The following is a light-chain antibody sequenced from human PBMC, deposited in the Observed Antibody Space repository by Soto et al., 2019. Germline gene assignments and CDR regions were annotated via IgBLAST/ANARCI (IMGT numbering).Light chain of an antibody. V-gene: IGLV2-8*01. CDR1: SSDVGGYNY. Sequence: QSALTQPPSASGSPGQSVTISCTGSSSDVGGYNYVCWYQQHPGKAPKLIIYEVTKRPSGVPDRFSGSKSGNTASLTGSGLQAEDEADYYCTSHAGSSVVFGGGTKLTVL. CDR2: EVT. J-gene: IGLJ2*01. CDR3: TSHAGSSVV.